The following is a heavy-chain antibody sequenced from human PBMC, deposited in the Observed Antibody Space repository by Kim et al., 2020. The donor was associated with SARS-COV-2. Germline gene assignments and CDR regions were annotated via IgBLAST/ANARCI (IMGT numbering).Heavy chain of an antibody. D-gene: IGHD6-13*01. CDR1: GFTFSSYS. CDR2: ISSSSSYI. V-gene: IGHV3-21*01. J-gene: IGHJ6*02. CDR3: ARDQPYSSSWYSISGAYYGMDV. Sequence: GGSLRLSCAASGFTFSSYSMNWVRQAPGKGLEWVSSISSSSSYIYYADSVKGRFTISRDNAKNSLYLQMNSLRAEDTAVYYCARDQPYSSSWYSISGAYYGMDVWGQGTTVTVSS.